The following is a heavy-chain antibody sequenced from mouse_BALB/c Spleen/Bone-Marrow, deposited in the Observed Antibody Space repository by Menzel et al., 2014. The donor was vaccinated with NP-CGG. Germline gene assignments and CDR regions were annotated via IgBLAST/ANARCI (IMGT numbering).Heavy chain of an antibody. CDR1: RFTFSNYA. J-gene: IGHJ2*01. D-gene: IGHD4-1*01. Sequence: VQLKESGGGLVKPGGALKLSCAASRFTFSNYAMSWVRQTPEKRLEWVATISSGGSYTHYPDSVKGRFTISRDNAQNTLYLQMSSLRSEDTAMYFCARQENWALDYWGQGTTLTVSS. V-gene: IGHV5-9-3*01. CDR3: ARQENWALDY. CDR2: ISSGGSYT.